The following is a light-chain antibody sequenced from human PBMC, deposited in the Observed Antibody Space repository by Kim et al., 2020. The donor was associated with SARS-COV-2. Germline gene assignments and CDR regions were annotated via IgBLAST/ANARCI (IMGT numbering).Light chain of an antibody. CDR2: ANN. Sequence: QRVTISCTGSSSNVGAGYEIHWYQQLPGTAPKLLIYANNNRPSGVPDRFSGSKSGTSASLAITGLQAEDEADYYCQSYDSSLTVVVFGGGTQLTVL. V-gene: IGLV1-40*01. J-gene: IGLJ2*01. CDR3: QSYDSSLTVVV. CDR1: SSNVGAGYE.